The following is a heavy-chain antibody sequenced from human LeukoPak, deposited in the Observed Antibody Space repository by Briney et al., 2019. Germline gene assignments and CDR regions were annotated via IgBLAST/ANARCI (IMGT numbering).Heavy chain of an antibody. J-gene: IGHJ4*02. V-gene: IGHV3-21*01. CDR2: ISSSSSYI. CDR3: ARDYYDSSGNDGY. CDR1: GFTFSSHS. D-gene: IGHD3-22*01. Sequence: PGGSLRLSCAASGFTFSSHSMNWVRQVPGKGLEWVSSISSSSSYIYYADSVKGRFTISRDNAKNSLYLQMNSLRAEDTAVYYCARDYYDSSGNDGYWGQGTLVTVSS.